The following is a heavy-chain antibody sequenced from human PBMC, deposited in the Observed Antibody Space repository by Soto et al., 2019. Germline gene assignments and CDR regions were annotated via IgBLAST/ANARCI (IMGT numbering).Heavy chain of an antibody. J-gene: IGHJ4*02. CDR2: ISGSGGST. Sequence: PGGSLRLSCAASGFTFSSYAMSWVRQAPGKGLEWVSAISGSGGSTYYADSVKGRFTISRDNSKNTLYLQMNSLRAEDTAVYYCAKDVVVRGVIGLSFDYWGQGTLVTVSS. D-gene: IGHD3-10*01. V-gene: IGHV3-23*01. CDR1: GFTFSSYA. CDR3: AKDVVVRGVIGLSFDY.